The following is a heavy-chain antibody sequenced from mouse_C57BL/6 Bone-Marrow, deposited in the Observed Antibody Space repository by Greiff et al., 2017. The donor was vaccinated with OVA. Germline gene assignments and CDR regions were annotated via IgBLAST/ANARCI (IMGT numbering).Heavy chain of an antibody. Sequence: EVQLQQSGPELVKPGASVKISCKASGYTFTDYYMNWVKQSHGKSLEWIGDINPNNGGTSYNQKFKGKATLTVDKSSSTAYMELRSLTSEDSAVYYCARIPLITTVVAYYFDYWGQGTTLTVSS. D-gene: IGHD1-1*01. V-gene: IGHV1-26*01. J-gene: IGHJ2*01. CDR2: INPNNGGT. CDR1: GYTFTDYY. CDR3: ARIPLITTVVAYYFDY.